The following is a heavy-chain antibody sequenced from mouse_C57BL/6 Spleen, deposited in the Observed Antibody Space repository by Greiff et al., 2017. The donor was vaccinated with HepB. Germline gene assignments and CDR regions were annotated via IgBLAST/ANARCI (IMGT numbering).Heavy chain of an antibody. Sequence: QVQLKESGAELVKPGASVKISCKASGYAFSSYWMNWVKQRPGKGLEWIGQIYPGDGDTNYNGKFKGKATLTADKSSSTAYMQLSSLTSEDSAVYFCASSDYDYDGSWFAYWVQGTLVTVSA. V-gene: IGHV1-80*01. CDR3: ASSDYDYDGSWFAY. J-gene: IGHJ3*01. CDR1: GYAFSSYW. CDR2: IYPGDGDT. D-gene: IGHD2-4*01.